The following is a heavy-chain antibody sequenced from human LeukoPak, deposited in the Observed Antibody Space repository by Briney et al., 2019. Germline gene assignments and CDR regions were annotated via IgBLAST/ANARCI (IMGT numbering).Heavy chain of an antibody. CDR2: ISGRGGDT. CDR1: GFTFTSYA. V-gene: IGHV3-23*01. Sequence: PGGSLRLSCAASGFTFTSYAMTWVRQPPGKGLEWVSLISGRGGDTYYADSVKGRFTISRDNSKNTLYLQMNSLRAEDAAVYYCARPHCGGGSCYLDYWGQGTLVTVSS. J-gene: IGHJ4*02. D-gene: IGHD2-15*01. CDR3: ARPHCGGGSCYLDY.